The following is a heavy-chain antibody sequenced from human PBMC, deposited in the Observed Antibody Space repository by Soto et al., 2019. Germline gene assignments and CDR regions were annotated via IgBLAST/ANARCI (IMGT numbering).Heavy chain of an antibody. D-gene: IGHD6-6*01. CDR2: ISGSGGST. Sequence: EVQLLESGGGLVQPGGSLRLSCAASGFTFSSYAMSWVRQAPGKGLEWVSAISGSGGSTYYADSVKGRFTISRDNSKNTMYLQMNSLRAEDTDVYYCAKGGGYSSSSWVYWGQGTLVTVSS. V-gene: IGHV3-23*01. CDR3: AKGGGYSSSSWVY. J-gene: IGHJ4*02. CDR1: GFTFSSYA.